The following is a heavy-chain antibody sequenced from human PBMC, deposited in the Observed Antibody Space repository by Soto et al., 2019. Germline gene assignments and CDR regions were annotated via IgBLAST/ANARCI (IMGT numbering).Heavy chain of an antibody. CDR2: IIPILGIA. J-gene: IGHJ5*02. CDR1: GGTFSSYT. CDR3: ARDSTQYSSSRFWWFDP. D-gene: IGHD6-6*01. V-gene: IGHV1-69*08. Sequence: QVQLVQSGAEVKKPGSSVKVSCKASGGTFSSYTISWVRQAPGQGLEWMGRIIPILGIANYAQKSQGRVTITADKSTSTAYMELSSLRSEDTAVYYCARDSTQYSSSRFWWFDPWGQGTLVTVSS.